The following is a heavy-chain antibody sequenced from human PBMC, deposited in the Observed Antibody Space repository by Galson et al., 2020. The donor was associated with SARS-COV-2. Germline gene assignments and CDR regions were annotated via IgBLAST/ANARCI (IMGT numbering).Heavy chain of an antibody. J-gene: IGHJ3*02. CDR3: ARRIAARPWGEVNDAFDI. CDR2: IYPGDSDT. V-gene: IGHV5-51*01. D-gene: IGHD6-6*01. Sequence: KIGESLKISCKGSGYSFTSYWIGWVRQMPGKGLEWMGIIYPGDSDTRYSPSFQGQVTISADKSISTAYLQWSSLKASDTAMYYCARRIAARPWGEVNDAFDIWGQGTMVTVSS. CDR1: GYSFTSYW.